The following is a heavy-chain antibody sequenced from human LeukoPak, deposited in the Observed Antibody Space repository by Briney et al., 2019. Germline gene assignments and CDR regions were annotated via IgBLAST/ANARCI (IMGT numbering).Heavy chain of an antibody. V-gene: IGHV1-18*01. CDR2: ISAYNGNT. D-gene: IGHD5-12*01. CDR1: GYTFTSYG. J-gene: IGHJ6*02. Sequence: VASVTVSCKASGYTFTSYGISWVRQAPGQGLEWMGWISAYNGNTNYAQKLQGRVTMTTDTSTSTAYMELRSLRSDDTAVYYCARDGYSGYDPFGYCYYGMDVWGQGTTVTVSS. CDR3: ARDGYSGYDPFGYCYYGMDV.